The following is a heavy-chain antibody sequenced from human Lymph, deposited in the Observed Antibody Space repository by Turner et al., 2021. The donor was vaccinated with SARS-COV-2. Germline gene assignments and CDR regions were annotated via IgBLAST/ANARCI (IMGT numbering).Heavy chain of an antibody. J-gene: IGHJ3*02. CDR2: IHPNSVGT. V-gene: IGHV1-2*02. D-gene: IGHD6-19*01. CDR3: ARSLGYSSGWYGDAFDI. Sequence: QVQLVQSGAEVKKPGASVKVSCKASGYTFTGYYVHWVRQAPGQGLEWMGWIHPNSVGTDYAQNFQGRVTMTRDTSISTAYMELSRLSSDDTAVYYCARSLGYSSGWYGDAFDIWGLGTMVTVSS. CDR1: GYTFTGYY.